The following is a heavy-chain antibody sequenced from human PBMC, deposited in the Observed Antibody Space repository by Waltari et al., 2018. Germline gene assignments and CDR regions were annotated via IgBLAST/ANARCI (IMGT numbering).Heavy chain of an antibody. Sequence: QVQLVESGGGVVQPGGSLRLSCAASGFTFSSYGMNWVRQAPGKGLEWVAFIRYDGSNKYYADSVKGRFTISRDNSKNTLYLQMNSLRAEDTAVYYCAKPYYYGSGARWTFGYWGQGTLVTVSS. D-gene: IGHD3-10*01. CDR2: IRYDGSNK. V-gene: IGHV3-30*02. CDR1: GFTFSSYG. J-gene: IGHJ4*02. CDR3: AKPYYYGSGARWTFGY.